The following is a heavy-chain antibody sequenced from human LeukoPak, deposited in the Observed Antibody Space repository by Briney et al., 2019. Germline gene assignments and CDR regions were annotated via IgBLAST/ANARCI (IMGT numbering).Heavy chain of an antibody. CDR1: RYTFTSYW. D-gene: IGHD3-16*01. Sequence: GESLKISCKGSRYTFTSYWIGWVRQMSGKVLEWMGIIYPGDSDTRYSPSFQGQVTISADKSISTAYLQWSSLKASDTAMYYCARGSIMDFDYWGQGTLVTVSS. CDR3: ARGSIMDFDY. V-gene: IGHV5-51*01. J-gene: IGHJ4*02. CDR2: IYPGDSDT.